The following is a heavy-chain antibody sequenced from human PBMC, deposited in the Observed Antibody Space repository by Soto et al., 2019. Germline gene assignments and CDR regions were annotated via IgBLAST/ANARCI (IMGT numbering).Heavy chain of an antibody. CDR3: ARAFPKRMGAREVAFDY. J-gene: IGHJ4*02. D-gene: IGHD5-12*01. CDR1: GGSISSGDYY. Sequence: KSSETLSLTCTVSGGSISSGDYYWSWIRQPPGKGLEWIGYIYYSGSTYYNPSLKSRVTISVDTSKNQFSLKLSSVTAADTAVYYCARAFPKRMGAREVAFDYWGQGTLVTVSS. CDR2: IYYSGST. V-gene: IGHV4-30-4*01.